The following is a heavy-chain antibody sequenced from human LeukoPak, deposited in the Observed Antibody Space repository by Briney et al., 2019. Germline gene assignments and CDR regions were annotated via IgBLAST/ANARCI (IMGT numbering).Heavy chain of an antibody. CDR3: ARVVGDTAMGY. CDR2: ISAYNGNT. CDR1: GYTFTDYN. Sequence: ASVKVSCKTSGYTFTDYNIHWVRQAPGQGLEWMGWISAYNGNTNYAQKLQGRVTMTTDTSTSTAYMELRSLRSDDTAVYYCARVVGDTAMGYWGQGTLVTVSS. V-gene: IGHV1-18*04. D-gene: IGHD5-18*01. J-gene: IGHJ4*02.